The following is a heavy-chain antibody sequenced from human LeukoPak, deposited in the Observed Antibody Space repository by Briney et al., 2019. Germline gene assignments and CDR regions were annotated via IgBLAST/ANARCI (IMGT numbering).Heavy chain of an antibody. J-gene: IGHJ3*01. CDR3: ARRRHNYDYYDV. Sequence: YYCPSLKNRVIMSVDTSKNQFSLGLSSATAADTAIYYCARRRHNYDYYDVWGRGTRVTVSS. V-gene: IGHV4-39*01. D-gene: IGHD3-16*01.